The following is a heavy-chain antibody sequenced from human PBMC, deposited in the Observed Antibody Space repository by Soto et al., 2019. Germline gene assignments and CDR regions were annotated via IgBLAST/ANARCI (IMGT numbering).Heavy chain of an antibody. CDR1: GGSISSYY. V-gene: IGHV4-59*01. J-gene: IGHJ5*02. CDR3: AGGGLWLAWTS. CDR2: INYSENT. Sequence: QVQLQESGPGLVKPSETLSLTCTVSGGSISSYYWSWIRQPPGKGLEWIGYINYSENTNYNPSLKSXXTXLXXTSKNQLSLKLNSVTAADTAVYYCAGGGLWLAWTSWGQGTLVTVSS. D-gene: IGHD6-19*01.